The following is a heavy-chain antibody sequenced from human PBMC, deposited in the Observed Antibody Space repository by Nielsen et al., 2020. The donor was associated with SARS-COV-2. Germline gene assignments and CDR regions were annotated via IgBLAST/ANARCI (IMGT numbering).Heavy chain of an antibody. CDR2: ISGNNGNT. CDR1: GYTFTNYG. CDR3: ASSISRGDYGGTGIDY. V-gene: IGHV1-18*04. D-gene: IGHD4-23*01. J-gene: IGHJ4*02. Sequence: ASVKVSCKTSGYTFTNYGTGWVRQAPGQGLEWMGWISGNNGNTNYAQKLQSRLTMTTDTSTSTAYMELRSLRSDDTAVYYCASSISRGDYGGTGIDYWGQGTLVTVSS.